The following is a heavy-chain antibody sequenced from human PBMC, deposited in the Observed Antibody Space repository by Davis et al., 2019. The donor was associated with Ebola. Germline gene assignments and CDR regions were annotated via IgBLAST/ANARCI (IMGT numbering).Heavy chain of an antibody. D-gene: IGHD2-15*01. CDR2: IFDTGRT. V-gene: IGHV4-59*11. CDR3: ARVAGGILSHIHDY. J-gene: IGHJ4*02. Sequence: SETLSLTCTVSGGSISTHYWSWIRQPPGKGLQWIGHIFDTGRTTYNPSLKSRVTISLDTSTNQFSLKLSSVTAADTAVYYCARVAGGILSHIHDYWGQGTLVTVSS. CDR1: GGSISTHY.